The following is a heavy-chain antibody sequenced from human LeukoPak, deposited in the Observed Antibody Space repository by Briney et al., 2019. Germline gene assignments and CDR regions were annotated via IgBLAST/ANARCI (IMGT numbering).Heavy chain of an antibody. CDR3: ARGGYCSGGSCDSGAFDI. J-gene: IGHJ3*02. Sequence: SETLSLTCTVSGGSISSYYWSWIRQPPGKGLEWIGYIYYSGSTNYNPSLKSRVTISVDTSKNHFSLKLSSVTAADTAVYYCARGGYCSGGSCDSGAFDIWGQGTMVTVSS. CDR2: IYYSGST. D-gene: IGHD2-15*01. CDR1: GGSISSYY. V-gene: IGHV4-59*01.